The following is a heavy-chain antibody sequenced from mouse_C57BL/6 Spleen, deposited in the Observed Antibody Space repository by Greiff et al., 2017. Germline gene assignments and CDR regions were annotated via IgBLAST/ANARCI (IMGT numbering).Heavy chain of an antibody. CDR1: GYAFSSYW. J-gene: IGHJ2*01. V-gene: IGHV1-80*01. CDR3: PSAYDCYYVYDH. Sequence: VKVVESGAELVKPGASVKISCKASGYAFSSYWMNWVKQRPGKGLEWIGQIYPGVGDTNYNGKFQGKATRTADKSSSTAYMQLSSLTSEYSAVYFWPSAYDCYYVYDHWRYGTTLSVSS. D-gene: IGHD2-3*01. CDR2: IYPGVGDT.